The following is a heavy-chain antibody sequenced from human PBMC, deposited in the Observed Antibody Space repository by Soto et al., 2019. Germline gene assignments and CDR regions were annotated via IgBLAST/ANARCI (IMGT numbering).Heavy chain of an antibody. CDR2: ISGSGGST. CDR1: GSIFSSYA. CDR3: ARDYLVVPHRVIDY. Sequence: TGGSLRLSCAASGSIFSSYAMSWVRQAPGKGLEWVSAISGSGGSTYYADSVKGRFTISRDNSKNTLYLQMNSLRAEDTAVYYCARDYLVVPHRVIDYWGQGTLVTVSS. D-gene: IGHD2-2*01. J-gene: IGHJ4*02. V-gene: IGHV3-23*01.